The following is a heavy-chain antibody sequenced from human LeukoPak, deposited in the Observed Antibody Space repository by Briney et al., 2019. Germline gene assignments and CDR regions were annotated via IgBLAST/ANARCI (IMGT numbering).Heavy chain of an antibody. CDR2: VSAYNGNT. D-gene: IGHD3-22*01. J-gene: IGHJ4*02. V-gene: IGHV1-18*01. CDR3: AREEGLFSLYYFDY. CDR1: GYTFYYYG. Sequence: ASVKVSCKASGYTFYYYGISWVRQAPGQGLEWMGWVSAYNGNTNYAQKFQGRVTMTRDTSISTAYMELSRLRSDDTAVYYCAREEGLFSLYYFDYWGQGTLVTVSS.